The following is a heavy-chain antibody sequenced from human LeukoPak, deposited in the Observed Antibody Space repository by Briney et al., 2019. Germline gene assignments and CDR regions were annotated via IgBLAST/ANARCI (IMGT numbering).Heavy chain of an antibody. CDR1: GGSISSGGYY. V-gene: IGHV4-31*03. J-gene: IGHJ4*02. CDR2: IYYSGST. CDR3: ARGRHYYDSSGYPY. Sequence: SETLSLTCTVSGGSISSGGYYWSWIRQHPGKGLEWIGYIYYSGSTYYNPSLKSRVTISVDTSKNQFSLKLSSVTAADTAVYYCARGRHYYDSSGYPYWGQGTLVTVSS. D-gene: IGHD3-22*01.